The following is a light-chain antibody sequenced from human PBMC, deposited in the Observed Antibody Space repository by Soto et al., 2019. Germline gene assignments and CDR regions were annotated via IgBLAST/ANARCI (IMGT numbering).Light chain of an antibody. V-gene: IGLV2-14*01. CDR2: DVT. Sequence: QSALTQPASLSVSPGQSITISCTGTSSDVGAYNYVSWYQQHPGKAPSLMIYDVTNRPSGVSNRFSGSKSGNTASLTISGLQAEDEADYYCSSYTRTSTYVFGAGTKVTVL. J-gene: IGLJ1*01. CDR1: SSDVGAYNY. CDR3: SSYTRTSTYV.